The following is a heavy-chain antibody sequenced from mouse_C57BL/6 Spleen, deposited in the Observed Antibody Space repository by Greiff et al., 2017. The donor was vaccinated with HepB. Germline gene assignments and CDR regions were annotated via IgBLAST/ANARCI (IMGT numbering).Heavy chain of an antibody. J-gene: IGHJ4*01. CDR3: ARPPSYYGSSYDAMDY. Sequence: QVQLQQPGAELVKPGASVKLSCKASGYTFTSYWMHWVKQRPGQGLEWIGMIHPNSGSTNYNEKFKSKATLTVDKSSSTAYMQLSSLTSEDSAVYYCARPPSYYGSSYDAMDYWGQGTSVTVSS. CDR1: GYTFTSYW. D-gene: IGHD1-1*01. V-gene: IGHV1-64*01. CDR2: IHPNSGST.